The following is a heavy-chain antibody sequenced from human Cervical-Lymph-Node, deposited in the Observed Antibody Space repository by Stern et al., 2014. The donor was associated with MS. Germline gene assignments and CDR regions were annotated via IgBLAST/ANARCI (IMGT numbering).Heavy chain of an antibody. CDR1: GFTVSNNY. J-gene: IGHJ4*02. CDR2: IYSGDNT. D-gene: IGHD5-18*01. CDR3: ASNMDTDFDS. Sequence: EVQLVESGGGSVQPGGSLRLSCAASGFTVSNNYMSWVRQAPGKGLEWVSIIYSGDNTYYADSVKGRFTISRDNSENTLYLQMNSLRVEDTAVYYCASNMDTDFDSWGQGTLVTVS. V-gene: IGHV3-66*01.